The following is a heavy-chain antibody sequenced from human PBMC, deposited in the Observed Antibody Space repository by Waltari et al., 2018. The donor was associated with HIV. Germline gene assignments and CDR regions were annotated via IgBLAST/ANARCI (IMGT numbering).Heavy chain of an antibody. Sequence: EVHLVESGGGLLQPGRPLRLACKASVCNFGAYAVTWFRQAPGKGLEWVGFIRSKPYGGTREYAASVKGRFTISRDDSKNIAFLQMDSPKIEDTAVYYCARGVNLRCTGDCYSAYWGQGTLVTVSS. V-gene: IGHV3-49*03. J-gene: IGHJ4*02. CDR3: ARGVNLRCTGDCYSAY. D-gene: IGHD2-21*02. CDR2: IRSKPYGGTR. CDR1: VCNFGAYA.